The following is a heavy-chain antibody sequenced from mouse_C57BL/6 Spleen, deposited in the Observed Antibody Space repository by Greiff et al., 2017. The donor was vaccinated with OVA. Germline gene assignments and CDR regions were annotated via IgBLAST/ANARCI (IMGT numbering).Heavy chain of an antibody. CDR2: IYPGEGDT. Sequence: QVQLQQSGPELVKPGASVKISCKASGYAFSSSWMNWVKQRPGKGLEWIGRIYPGEGDTNYNGKFKGKATLTADKSSSTAYMQLSSLTSEDSAVYFCARRSTTVVAYYFDYWGQGTTLTVSS. D-gene: IGHD1-1*01. CDR3: ARRSTTVVAYYFDY. V-gene: IGHV1-82*01. CDR1: GYAFSSSW. J-gene: IGHJ2*01.